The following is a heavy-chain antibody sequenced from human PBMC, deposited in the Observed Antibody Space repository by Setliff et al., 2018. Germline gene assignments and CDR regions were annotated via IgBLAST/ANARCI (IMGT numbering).Heavy chain of an antibody. J-gene: IGHJ4*02. Sequence: SETLSLTCTVSGGSISEPNYYWSWIRQPVGKGLEWIGHIYTSGSTNYNPSLKSRVTISLDTSKNQFSLKLSSVTAADTAVYYCARGSYYDSSGYSPDFFDYWGQGTLVTVSS. CDR3: ARGSYYDSSGYSPDFFDY. CDR1: GGSISEPNYY. D-gene: IGHD3-22*01. V-gene: IGHV4-61*09. CDR2: IYTSGST.